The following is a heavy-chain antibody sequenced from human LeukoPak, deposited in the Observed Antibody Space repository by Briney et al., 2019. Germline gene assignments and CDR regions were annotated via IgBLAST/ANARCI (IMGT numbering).Heavy chain of an antibody. CDR2: ISGSGGST. D-gene: IGHD1-26*01. CDR1: GFTFNNYA. Sequence: GGSLRLSCAASGFTFNNYAMSWVRQAPGKGLEWVSSISGSGGSTYYADSVKGRFTSSRDNSNNTLYLQMDSLRAEDTAVYYCAKDRSSGSYPRGNEYWGRGTLVTVSS. J-gene: IGHJ4*02. V-gene: IGHV3-23*01. CDR3: AKDRSSGSYPRGNEY.